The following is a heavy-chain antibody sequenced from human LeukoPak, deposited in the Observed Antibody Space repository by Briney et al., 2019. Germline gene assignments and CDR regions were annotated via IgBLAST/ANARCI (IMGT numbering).Heavy chain of an antibody. V-gene: IGHV3-33*01. Sequence: GGSLRLSCAASGFTFSSYGMHWVRQAPGKGLEWVAVIWYDGSNKYYADSVKGRFTISRDNSKNTLYLQMNSLRAEDTAVYYCARRPRVPAAPKYPYYMDVWGKGTTVTVSS. J-gene: IGHJ6*03. CDR3: ARRPRVPAAPKYPYYMDV. CDR1: GFTFSSYG. CDR2: IWYDGSNK. D-gene: IGHD2-2*01.